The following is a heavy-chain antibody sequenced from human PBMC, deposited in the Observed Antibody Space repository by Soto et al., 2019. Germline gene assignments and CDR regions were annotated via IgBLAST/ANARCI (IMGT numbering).Heavy chain of an antibody. CDR2: LYYTGST. D-gene: IGHD3-22*01. CDR1: GGSISNHF. CDR3: ARERYRSGYAPFDS. Sequence: SETLSLTCTVSGGSISNHFWSWIRQPPGKGLEWIGYLYYTGSTSYNPSLKSRVTISVDTSKNQISLRLSSVTAADTAVYYCARERYRSGYAPFDSWGQGALVTVSS. J-gene: IGHJ4*02. V-gene: IGHV4-59*11.